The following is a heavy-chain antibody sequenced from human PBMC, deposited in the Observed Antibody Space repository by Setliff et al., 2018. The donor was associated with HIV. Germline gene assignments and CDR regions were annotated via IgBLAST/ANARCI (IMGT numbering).Heavy chain of an antibody. D-gene: IGHD3-3*01. Sequence: SETLSLTCSGSGGSTTSGVYYWSWIRQHPGKGLEYIGYIYYSGSTYYNPSLKSRVTMSIDTSTQQFFLNVTSVTAADTAVYYCAGFRYHFWVYRFDHCGQAPLVTVSS. J-gene: IGHJ4*02. CDR2: IYYSGST. V-gene: IGHV4-31*03. CDR1: GGSTTSGVYY. CDR3: AGFRYHFWVYRFDH.